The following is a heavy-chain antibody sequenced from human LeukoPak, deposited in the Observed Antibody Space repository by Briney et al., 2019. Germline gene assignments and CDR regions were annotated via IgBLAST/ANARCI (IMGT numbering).Heavy chain of an antibody. Sequence: PSETLSLTCAVSGGSVRRSKYLWGWIRQPPGKELEWIGSISYSGNTDYNPSLKSRVTLSVDTSKNQFSLKLTSVTAADSAVYYCAGLGVMVLVYQSESWGQGTPVTVSS. CDR3: AGLGVMVLVYQSES. V-gene: IGHV4-39*07. D-gene: IGHD2-8*01. CDR2: ISYSGNT. CDR1: GGSVRRSKYL. J-gene: IGHJ1*01.